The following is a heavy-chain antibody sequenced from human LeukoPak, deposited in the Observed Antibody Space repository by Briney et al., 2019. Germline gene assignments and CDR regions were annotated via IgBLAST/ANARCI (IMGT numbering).Heavy chain of an antibody. Sequence: PGRSLRLSCAASRFTFSRYGMHWVRQAPGKGLEWVAAISYDGSNKYYGDSVKGRFTTSRDNSKNTLYLQMNSLRAEDTALYYCAKELKWGEYYGMDVWGQGTTVTVSS. CDR1: RFTFSRYG. CDR2: ISYDGSNK. V-gene: IGHV3-30*18. D-gene: IGHD3-16*01. CDR3: AKELKWGEYYGMDV. J-gene: IGHJ6*02.